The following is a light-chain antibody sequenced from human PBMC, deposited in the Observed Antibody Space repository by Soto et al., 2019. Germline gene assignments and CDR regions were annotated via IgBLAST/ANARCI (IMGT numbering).Light chain of an antibody. CDR2: VAT. V-gene: IGKV1-12*01. Sequence: DIQMAQSPSSVSASVGASVTISCLATQDIASWLAWYQQKPGKAPKLLIYVATSLQSEVPSRFSGRGSGTDFTLTISSLQPEDFATYYCQQTISLPPTFGQGTKVDI. CDR3: QQTISLPPT. J-gene: IGKJ1*01. CDR1: QDIASW.